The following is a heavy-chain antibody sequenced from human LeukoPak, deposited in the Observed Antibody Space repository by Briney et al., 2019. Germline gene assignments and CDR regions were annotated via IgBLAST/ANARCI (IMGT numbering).Heavy chain of an antibody. Sequence: PGGSLRLSCAASGFIFSNYNMNWVRQAPGRGLEWIADISGSDTSTYYADSVKGRFTISRDNAKNSLYLQMNRLRVEDTAVYYCTTLTVASNFDYWGQGTLVTVSS. CDR2: ISGSDTST. V-gene: IGHV3-48*04. CDR3: TTLTVASNFDY. CDR1: GFIFSNYN. D-gene: IGHD6-19*01. J-gene: IGHJ4*02.